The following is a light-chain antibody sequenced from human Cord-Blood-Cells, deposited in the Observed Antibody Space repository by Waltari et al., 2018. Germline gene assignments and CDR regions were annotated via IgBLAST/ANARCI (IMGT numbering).Light chain of an antibody. V-gene: IGKV1-39*01. CDR2: AAS. CDR3: QQSYSTPMYT. Sequence: SVGDRVTITCRASQSISSYLNWYQQKPGKAPKLLIYAASSLQSGVPSRFSGSGSGTDFTLTISSLQPEDFATYYCQQSYSTPMYTFGQGTKLEIK. CDR1: QSISSY. J-gene: IGKJ2*01.